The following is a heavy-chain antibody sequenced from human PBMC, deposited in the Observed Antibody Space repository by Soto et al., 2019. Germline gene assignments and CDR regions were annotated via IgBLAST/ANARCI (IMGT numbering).Heavy chain of an antibody. D-gene: IGHD3-3*01. CDR2: VNAFNGKR. CDR1: GFTFTSYG. CDR3: ARDVDFWGGYLPH. J-gene: IGHJ1*01. Sequence: QVQLVQSGPELKNPGASVKVACKASGFTFTSYGFSWVRQAPGQGLEWMGWVNAFNGKRNYAHNLQGRVTMTTDTTTSTAYMELRSLIYDDTAFYYCARDVDFWGGYLPHWGQGTLITVSS. V-gene: IGHV1-18*01.